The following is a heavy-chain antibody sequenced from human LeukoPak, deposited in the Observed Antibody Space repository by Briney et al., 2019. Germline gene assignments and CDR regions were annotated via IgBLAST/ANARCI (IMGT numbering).Heavy chain of an antibody. CDR1: GFTFSSYS. J-gene: IGHJ5*02. D-gene: IGHD2-2*01. CDR3: ARGRGYCSSTSCLNWFDP. V-gene: IGHV3-21*01. Sequence: GGSLRLSCAASGFTFSSYSMNWVRQAPGMGLEWVSSISSSSSYIYYADSVKGRFTISRDNAKNSLYLQMNSLRAEDTAVYYCARGRGYCSSTSCLNWFDPWGQGTLVTVSS. CDR2: ISSSSSYI.